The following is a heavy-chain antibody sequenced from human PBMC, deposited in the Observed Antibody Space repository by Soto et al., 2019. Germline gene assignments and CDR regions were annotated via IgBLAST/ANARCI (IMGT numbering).Heavy chain of an antibody. CDR2: ISSSSTI. V-gene: IGHV3-48*01. J-gene: IGHJ4*02. Sequence: PGGSLRLSWAASGFTFSSYSMNWVRQAPGKGLEWVSYISSSSTIYYADSVKGRFTISRDNAKNSLYLQMNSLRAEDTAVYYCAKVIEGVAVYWRQATLVTVSS. D-gene: IGHD6-19*01. CDR3: AKVIEGVAVY. CDR1: GFTFSSYS.